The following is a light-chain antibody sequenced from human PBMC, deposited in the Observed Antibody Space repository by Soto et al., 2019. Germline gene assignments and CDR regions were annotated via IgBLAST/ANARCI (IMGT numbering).Light chain of an antibody. CDR3: CSYAGTYTYV. V-gene: IGLV2-11*01. J-gene: IGLJ1*01. CDR2: GVS. Sequence: QSALTQPRSVSGSPGQSVTISCTGTNSDVGNYNFVSWYQQHPGKAPKLMISGVSKRPSGVPDRFSGSKSGNTASLTISGLQAEDAADYYCCSYAGTYTYVFGTGTKLTVL. CDR1: NSDVGNYNF.